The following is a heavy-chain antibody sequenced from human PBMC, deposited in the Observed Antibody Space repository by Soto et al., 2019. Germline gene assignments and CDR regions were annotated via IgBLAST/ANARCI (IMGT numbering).Heavy chain of an antibody. V-gene: IGHV3-30*18. CDR1: GFTFSNYG. Sequence: QEQLVESGGGVVQPGRSLRLSCAASGFTFSNYGMHWVRQAPGKGLEWVAVISYDGVNKYYADSVKGRFTISRDNSKDTLYLQMNSLRPEDTAVYYCAKTNTHHYYDSSRSPDAFHIWGQGTMVTVSS. D-gene: IGHD3-22*01. CDR3: AKTNTHHYYDSSRSPDAFHI. J-gene: IGHJ3*02. CDR2: ISYDGVNK.